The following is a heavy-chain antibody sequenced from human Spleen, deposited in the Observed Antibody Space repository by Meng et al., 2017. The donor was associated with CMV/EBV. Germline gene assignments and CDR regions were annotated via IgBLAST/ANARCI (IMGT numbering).Heavy chain of an antibody. CDR1: GSPFTSYS. V-gene: IGHV1-46*01. Sequence: CKASGSPFTSYSMPWVRQAPGPGLEWMGIINPSGGSTSYAQKFQGRVTMTRDTSTSTVYMELSSLRSEDTAVYYCARSYSNYGWFDPWGQGTLVTVSS. CDR2: INPSGGST. CDR3: ARSYSNYGWFDP. J-gene: IGHJ5*02. D-gene: IGHD4-11*01.